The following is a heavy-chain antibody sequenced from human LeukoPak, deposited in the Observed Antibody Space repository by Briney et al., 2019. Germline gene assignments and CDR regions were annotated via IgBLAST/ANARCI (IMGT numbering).Heavy chain of an antibody. J-gene: IGHJ4*02. CDR2: IKQDGSEK. CDR1: GFPLSSYW. CDR3: ATVGGTSDPYDSSGYYWDY. V-gene: IGHV3-7*01. D-gene: IGHD3-22*01. Sequence: GGSLRLSCAPSGFPLSSYWMSWVRHAPGKGLEWVANIKQDGSEKYYVHSVKGRFTLSRENAKNSLYLQMNSLRAEDTAVYYCATVGGTSDPYDSSGYYWDYWGQGTLVTVSS.